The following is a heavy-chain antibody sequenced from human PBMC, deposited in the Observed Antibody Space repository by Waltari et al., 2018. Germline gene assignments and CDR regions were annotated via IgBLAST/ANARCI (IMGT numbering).Heavy chain of an antibody. J-gene: IGHJ4*02. CDR3: ARDVWLRWSAAHY. V-gene: IGHV1-2*06. Sequence: QVQLVQSGAEVKKPGASVKVSCKASGYTFTGYYMHWVRTAPGQGLEWMGRINPNSGGTNYAQKFQGRVTMTRDTSISTAYMELSRLRSDDTAVYYCARDVWLRWSAAHYWGQGTLVTVSS. D-gene: IGHD5-12*01. CDR1: GYTFTGYY. CDR2: INPNSGGT.